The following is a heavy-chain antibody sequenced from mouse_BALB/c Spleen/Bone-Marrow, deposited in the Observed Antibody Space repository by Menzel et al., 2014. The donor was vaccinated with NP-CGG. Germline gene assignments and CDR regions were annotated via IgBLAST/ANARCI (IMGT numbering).Heavy chain of an antibody. CDR3: ARRGYDNSYWYFGV. D-gene: IGHD2-3*01. V-gene: IGHV5-6*01. CDR2: ISTGGSQT. J-gene: IGHJ1*01. CDR1: GFTFSSYG. Sequence: VQLQQSGGDLVKPGGSLKLSCAASGFTFSSYGMSWVRQTPDKRLEWVATISTGGSQTYYTDSVKGRFTTSRDNAKNTLYLQMSSLKSEDSAIYYCARRGYDNSYWYFGVWGAGTTVTVSS.